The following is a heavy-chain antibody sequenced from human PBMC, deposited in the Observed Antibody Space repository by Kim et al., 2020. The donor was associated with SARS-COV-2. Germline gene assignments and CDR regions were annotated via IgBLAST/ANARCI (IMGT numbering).Heavy chain of an antibody. CDR3: AKAQWLEGLGMDV. V-gene: IGHV3-33*06. Sequence: GGSLRLSCAASGFTLSSYGMHWVRQAPGKGLEWVAVIWYDGSNKYYADSVKGRFTISRDNSKNTLYLQMNSLRAEDTAVYYCAKAQWLEGLGMDVWGQGTTVTVSS. J-gene: IGHJ6*02. D-gene: IGHD6-19*01. CDR1: GFTLSSYG. CDR2: IWYDGSNK.